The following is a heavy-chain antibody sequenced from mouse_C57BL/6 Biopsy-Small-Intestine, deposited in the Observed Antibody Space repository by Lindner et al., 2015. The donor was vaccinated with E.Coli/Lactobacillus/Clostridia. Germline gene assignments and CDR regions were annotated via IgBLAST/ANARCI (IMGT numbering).Heavy chain of an antibody. CDR3: ARDVNARSFDI. CDR1: GNTFTGYY. J-gene: IGHJ3*01. Sequence: SVKVSCKDSGNTFTGYYIHWVRQAPGQGLEWMAWINPNSGATYNAQKFQGRITLTRDTSINTVDMELSSLRFDDTAMYYCARDVNARSFDIWGQGTMVTVSS. CDR2: INPNSGAT. D-gene: IGHD3-1*01. V-gene: IGHV1-64*01.